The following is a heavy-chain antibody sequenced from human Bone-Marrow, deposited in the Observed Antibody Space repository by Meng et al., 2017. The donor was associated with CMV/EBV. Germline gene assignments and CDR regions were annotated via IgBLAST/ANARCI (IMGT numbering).Heavy chain of an antibody. CDR3: AKDGSELELRG. Sequence: GGSLRLSCAASGFTFSSYWMSWVRQAPGKGLEWVANIKQDGSEKYYVDSVKGRFTISRDNAKNSLYLQMNSLRAEDTAVYYCAKDGSELELRGWGQGTLVTVSS. V-gene: IGHV3-7*01. D-gene: IGHD1-7*01. J-gene: IGHJ4*02. CDR1: GFTFSSYW. CDR2: IKQDGSEK.